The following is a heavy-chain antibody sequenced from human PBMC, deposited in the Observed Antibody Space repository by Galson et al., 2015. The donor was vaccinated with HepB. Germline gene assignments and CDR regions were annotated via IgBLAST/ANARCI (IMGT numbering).Heavy chain of an antibody. CDR1: GFTFSSYA. D-gene: IGHD3-22*01. J-gene: IGHJ3*02. CDR2: ISYDGSNK. V-gene: IGHV3-30-3*01. CDR3: ARDLPMIVDPGAFDI. Sequence: SLRLSCAASGFTFSSYAMHWVRQAPGKGLEWVAVISYDGSNKYYADSVKGRFTISRDNSKNTLYLQMNSLRAEDTAVYYCARDLPMIVDPGAFDIWGQGTMVTVSS.